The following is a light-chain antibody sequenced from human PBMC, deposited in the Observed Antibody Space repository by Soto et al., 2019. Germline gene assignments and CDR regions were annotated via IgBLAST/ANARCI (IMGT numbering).Light chain of an antibody. J-gene: IGLJ1*01. CDR1: SSDVGAYDY. V-gene: IGLV2-8*01. CDR2: EIN. CDR3: SSFAGSKTFPSV. Sequence: QSVLTQPPSASGSPGQSVTISCTGTSSDVGAYDYVPWYQQHPGKAPKLMIYEINKRPSGVPDRFSGSKSGNTASLTVSGLQAEDEADYYCSSFAGSKTFPSVLGTGPKATVL.